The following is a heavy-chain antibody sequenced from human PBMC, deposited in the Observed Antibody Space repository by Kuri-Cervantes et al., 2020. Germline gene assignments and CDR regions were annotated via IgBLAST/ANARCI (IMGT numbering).Heavy chain of an antibody. Sequence: GESLKISCAASGFTFSSYAMSWVRQAPGKGLEWVSAISGSGGSPYYADSVKGRFTISRDNSKNTLYLQMNSLRAEDTAVYYCARALEPYYNYYYMDVWGKGTTVTVSS. V-gene: IGHV3-23*01. CDR2: ISGSGGSP. J-gene: IGHJ6*03. D-gene: IGHD1-1*01. CDR3: ARALEPYYNYYYMDV. CDR1: GFTFSSYA.